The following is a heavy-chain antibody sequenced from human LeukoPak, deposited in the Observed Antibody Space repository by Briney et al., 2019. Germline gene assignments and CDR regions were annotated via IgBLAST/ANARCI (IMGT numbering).Heavy chain of an antibody. Sequence: GASVKVSCKASGYTFTSYGISWVRQAPGQGLEWMGWISAYNGNTNYAQKLQGRVTMTTDTSTSTAYMELRSLRSDDTAVYYCARGQYNCNYGPDGYWGQGTLVTVSS. J-gene: IGHJ4*02. D-gene: IGHD1-7*01. CDR2: ISAYNGNT. CDR3: ARGQYNCNYGPDGY. V-gene: IGHV1-18*01. CDR1: GYTFTSYG.